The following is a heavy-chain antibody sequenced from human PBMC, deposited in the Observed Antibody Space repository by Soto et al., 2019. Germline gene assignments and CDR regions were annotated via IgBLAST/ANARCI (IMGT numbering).Heavy chain of an antibody. V-gene: IGHV1-69*04. CDR3: AKDSGYDYYFDY. Sequence: GASVKVSCKASGGTFSSYTISWVRQAPGQGLEWMGRIIPILGIANYAQKFQGRVTITVDKSTSTAYMELSSLRSEDTAVYYCAKDSGYDYYFDYWGQGTLVTVSS. CDR2: IIPILGIA. D-gene: IGHD5-12*01. CDR1: GGTFSSYT. J-gene: IGHJ4*02.